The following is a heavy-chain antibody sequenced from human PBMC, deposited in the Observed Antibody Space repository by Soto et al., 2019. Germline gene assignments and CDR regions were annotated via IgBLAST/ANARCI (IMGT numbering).Heavy chain of an antibody. J-gene: IGHJ5*02. CDR2: IRSSSSYI. Sequence: EVPLVESGGGLVKPGGSLRLSCAASGFTFSSYSMNWVRQAPGKGLEWVSSIRSSSSYIYYADSVKGRFTISRDNAKNSLYLQMNSLRAEDTAVYYCASGEFGPDPWGQGTLVTVSS. CDR3: ASGEFGPDP. D-gene: IGHD3-10*01. CDR1: GFTFSSYS. V-gene: IGHV3-21*01.